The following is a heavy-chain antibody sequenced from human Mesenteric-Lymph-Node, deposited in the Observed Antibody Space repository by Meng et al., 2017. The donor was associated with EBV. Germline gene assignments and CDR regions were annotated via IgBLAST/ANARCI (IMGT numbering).Heavy chain of an antibody. D-gene: IGHD4-17*01. V-gene: IGHV1-8*01. CDR2: VNPNSYNT. Sequence: QVHLVQSGAEVKKPXASVKVCYKASGYTFNSCDMNWVRQATGQGLEWMGWVNPNSYNTGNAQKFQGRVTMTRSISIRTAYMDLTTLRSEDTAVYYCAREKVRSGPYIDYWGQGTLVTVSS. J-gene: IGHJ4*02. CDR1: GYTFNSCD. CDR3: AREKVRSGPYIDY.